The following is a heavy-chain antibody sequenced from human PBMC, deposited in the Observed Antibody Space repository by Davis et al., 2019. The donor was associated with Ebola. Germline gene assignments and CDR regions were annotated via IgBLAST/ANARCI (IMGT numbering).Heavy chain of an antibody. D-gene: IGHD3-10*01. CDR2: IYSGGST. CDR3: ARVTGSAFDP. V-gene: IGHV3-53*01. J-gene: IGHJ5*02. Sequence: ETLSLTCTVSGGSVSNYYWSWVRQAPGKGLEWVSVIYSGGSTYYADSVKGRFTISRDNSKNTLYLQMNSLRAEDTAVYYCARVTGSAFDPWGQGTLVTVSS. CDR1: GGSVSNYY.